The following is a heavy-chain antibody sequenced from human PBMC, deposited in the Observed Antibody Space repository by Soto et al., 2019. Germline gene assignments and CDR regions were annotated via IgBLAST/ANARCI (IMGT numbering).Heavy chain of an antibody. CDR3: ARDGGSSCTNGVCYID. D-gene: IGHD2-8*01. CDR1: GGSISSGGYY. CDR2: IYYSGST. V-gene: IGHV4-31*03. J-gene: IGHJ4*02. Sequence: SETLSLTCTVSGGSISSGGYYWSWIRQHPGKGLEWIGYIYYSGSTYYNPSLKSRVTISVDTSKNQFSLKLSSVTAADTAVHYCARDGGSSCTNGVCYIDWGQGTLVTVSS.